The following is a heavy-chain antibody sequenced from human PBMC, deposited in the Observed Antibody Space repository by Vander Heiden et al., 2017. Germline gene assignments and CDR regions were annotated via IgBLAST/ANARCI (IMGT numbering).Heavy chain of an antibody. CDR2: IYYSGST. CDR1: AGSISSGGYY. Sequence: QVQLQESGPGLVKPSQTLSPTCTVSAGSISSGGYYWRGIRQHPGKGLEWIRYIYYSGSTYYNPSLKSRVTISVDTSKNQFSLKLSSVTAADTAVYYCARARLDLYGSGSSYYYYGMDVWGQGTTVTVSS. D-gene: IGHD3-10*01. CDR3: ARARLDLYGSGSSYYYYGMDV. V-gene: IGHV4-31*03. J-gene: IGHJ6*02.